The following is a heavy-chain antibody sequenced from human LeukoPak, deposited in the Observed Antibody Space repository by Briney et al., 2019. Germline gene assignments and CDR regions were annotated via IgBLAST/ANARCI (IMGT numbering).Heavy chain of an antibody. CDR1: GGSISGYY. D-gene: IGHD3-16*02. Sequence: SETLSLTCSVSGGSISGYYWTWIRQPAGKGLEWIGRVYTSGSTHYNPSLKTRLTMSVDTSKNQFSLKLSSVTAADTAVYYCASGHPRAFKDYDYLWGNYRPGAYDIWGQGTMVTVSS. CDR3: ASGHPRAFKDYDYLWGNYRPGAYDI. J-gene: IGHJ3*02. V-gene: IGHV4-4*07. CDR2: VYTSGST.